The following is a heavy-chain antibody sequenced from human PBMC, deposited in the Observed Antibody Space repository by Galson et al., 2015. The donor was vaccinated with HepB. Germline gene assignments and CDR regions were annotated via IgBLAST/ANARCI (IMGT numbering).Heavy chain of an antibody. V-gene: IGHV1-18*01. CDR3: ARDDLTVGANPDN. Sequence: SVKVSCKAVGYTLDTYGISWVRQAPGQGLEWMGWIRVSNGNTTYAQKSQDRVTMTADRGTRTAYMEVTSLRSEDTAVYYCARDDLTVGANPDNWGQGTLVIVSS. J-gene: IGHJ4*02. CDR2: IRVSNGNT. CDR1: GYTLDTYG. D-gene: IGHD1-26*01.